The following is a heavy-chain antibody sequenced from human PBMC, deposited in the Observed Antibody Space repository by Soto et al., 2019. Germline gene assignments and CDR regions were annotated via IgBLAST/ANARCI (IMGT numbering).Heavy chain of an antibody. CDR3: ARDLALAGNY. V-gene: IGHV3-21*01. Sequence: GGSLRLSXAASGFTFRSYAMNWVRQTQEKGLEWVSSISSTSTYTHYADSVKGRFTISRDNANNSLFLQMNSLRAEDTAIYYCARDLALAGNYWGQGALVTVSS. D-gene: IGHD6-19*01. J-gene: IGHJ4*02. CDR1: GFTFRSYA. CDR2: ISSTSTYT.